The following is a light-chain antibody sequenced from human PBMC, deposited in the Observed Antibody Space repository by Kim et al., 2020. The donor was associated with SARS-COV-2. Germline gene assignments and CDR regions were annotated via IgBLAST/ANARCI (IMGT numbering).Light chain of an antibody. Sequence: VAPGERVTLSCRASQSVRNNLAWYQQRPGQAPRLLIYGASTRATDISARFSGSGSGTEFTLTIRSLQSDDLAVYYCQQYNDWPLITFGGGTKLEI. J-gene: IGKJ4*01. CDR2: GAS. CDR1: QSVRNN. CDR3: QQYNDWPLIT. V-gene: IGKV3-15*01.